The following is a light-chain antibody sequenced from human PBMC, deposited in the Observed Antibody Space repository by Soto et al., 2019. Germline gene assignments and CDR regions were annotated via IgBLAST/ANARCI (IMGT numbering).Light chain of an antibody. V-gene: IGKV3-20*01. Sequence: LLLPQSPGTLSLSPGERATLSCRASQSVTSNYLAWYQQKPGQAPRLLVYGASSRATGISDRFSGSGSGTDFTLTISRLEPEDFAVYYCQHYVSPPITFGQGTRLEIK. CDR3: QHYVSPPIT. J-gene: IGKJ5*01. CDR2: GAS. CDR1: QSVTSNY.